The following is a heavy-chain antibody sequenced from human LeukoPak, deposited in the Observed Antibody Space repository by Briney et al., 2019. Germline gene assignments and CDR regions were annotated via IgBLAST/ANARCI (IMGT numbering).Heavy chain of an antibody. V-gene: IGHV3-48*03. CDR1: GFTFSTYV. J-gene: IGHJ6*03. CDR2: ISSSGSTI. Sequence: PGGSLRLSCVASGFTFSTYVMGWVRQVPGKGLEWVSYISSSGSTIYYADSAKGRFTISRDNAKNSLYLQMNSLRAEDTAVYYCAELGIPMIGGVWGKGTTVTIYS. CDR3: AELGIPMIGGV. D-gene: IGHD3-10*02.